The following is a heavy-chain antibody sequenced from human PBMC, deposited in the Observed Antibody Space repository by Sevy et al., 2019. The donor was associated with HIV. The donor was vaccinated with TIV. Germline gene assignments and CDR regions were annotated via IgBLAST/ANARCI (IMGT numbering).Heavy chain of an antibody. V-gene: IGHV3-15*01. Sequence: GGSLRLSCAASGFTFSNAWMSWVRQAPGKGLEWVGRIKSKTDGGTTDYVASVKGRFPISRDDSKNTLFLQMNSLKTEDTVVYYSTTRVFLKGFDPWGQGTLVTVSS. CDR3: TTRVFLKGFDP. CDR2: IKSKTDGGTT. D-gene: IGHD2-21*01. CDR1: GFTFSNAW. J-gene: IGHJ5*02.